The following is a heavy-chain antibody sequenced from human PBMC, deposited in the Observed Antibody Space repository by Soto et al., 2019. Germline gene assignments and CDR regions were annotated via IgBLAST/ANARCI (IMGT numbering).Heavy chain of an antibody. Sequence: QVQLVQSGAEVKKLGASVKVSCKASGYTFTSYDINWVRQATGQGLEWMGWMNPNSGNTGYAQKFQGRVTMTRNTSISTAYMELSSLRSEDTAVYYCARERGSGSYYTPWFDPWGQGTLVTVSS. J-gene: IGHJ5*02. V-gene: IGHV1-8*01. CDR3: ARERGSGSYYTPWFDP. D-gene: IGHD3-10*01. CDR1: GYTFTSYD. CDR2: MNPNSGNT.